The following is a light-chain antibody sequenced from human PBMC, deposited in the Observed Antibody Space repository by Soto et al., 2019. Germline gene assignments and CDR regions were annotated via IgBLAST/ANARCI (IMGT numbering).Light chain of an antibody. Sequence: EIVMTQSPATLSVSPGERATLSCRASQSVTSNLAWHQQKPGQAPRLLIYGASTRATGIPARFSGSGSGTEFTLTISSLQSEDFAVYYCQQYITWPRTFGQGTKVEIK. CDR3: QQYITWPRT. CDR1: QSVTSN. J-gene: IGKJ1*01. CDR2: GAS. V-gene: IGKV3-15*01.